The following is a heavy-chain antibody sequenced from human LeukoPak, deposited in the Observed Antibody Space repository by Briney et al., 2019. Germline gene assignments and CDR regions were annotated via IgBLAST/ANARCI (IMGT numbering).Heavy chain of an antibody. Sequence: PGGSLRLSCAASGFTFSDYYMSWIRQAPGKGLEWVSYISSSGSTIYYADSVKGRFTISRDNAKNSLYLQMNSLRAEDTAVYYCARDFAMRDIAAAGADYWGQGTLVTVSS. V-gene: IGHV3-11*01. J-gene: IGHJ4*02. D-gene: IGHD6-13*01. CDR3: ARDFAMRDIAAAGADY. CDR1: GFTFSDYY. CDR2: ISSSGSTI.